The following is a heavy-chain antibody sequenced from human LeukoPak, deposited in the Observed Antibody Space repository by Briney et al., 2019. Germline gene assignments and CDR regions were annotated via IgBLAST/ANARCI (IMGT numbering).Heavy chain of an antibody. D-gene: IGHD6-13*01. CDR3: AKWAAMTRFDY. Sequence: GGSLRLSCAASGSTFSSYAMTWVRQAPGKGLEWVSGITSGGSTYYADSVKGRFTISRDNSKNTLYLQMNSLRAEDTAVYFCAKWAAMTRFDYWGQGTLVTVSS. J-gene: IGHJ4*02. CDR1: GSTFSSYA. V-gene: IGHV3-23*01. CDR2: ITSGGST.